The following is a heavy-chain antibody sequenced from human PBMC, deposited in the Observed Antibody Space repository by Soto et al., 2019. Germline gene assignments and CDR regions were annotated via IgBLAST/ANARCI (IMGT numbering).Heavy chain of an antibody. CDR2: ISHLEST. CDR3: ARGGGYDSFDY. D-gene: IGHD5-12*01. CDR1: GASISYGGFS. J-gene: IGHJ4*02. Sequence: SETLSLTCTVSGASISYGGFSWSWIRQSPGKGLEWIGYISHLESTYFHPSFKSRLTMSIDRTRNQFSLKLSSVTAADMAVYYCARGGGYDSFDYWGQEVLVTVSS. V-gene: IGHV4-30-2*06.